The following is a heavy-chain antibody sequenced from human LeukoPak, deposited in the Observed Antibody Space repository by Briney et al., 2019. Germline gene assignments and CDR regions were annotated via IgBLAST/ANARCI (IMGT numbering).Heavy chain of an antibody. CDR2: IWYDGSNK. CDR3: AREEAWHGYCSSTGCYGYGMDV. D-gene: IGHD2-2*01. Sequence: GGSLRLSCAASGFTFSNYAMSWVRQAPGKGLEWVAVIWYDGSNKYYADSVKGRFTISRDNSKNTLYLQMNSLRAEDTAVYYCAREEAWHGYCSSTGCYGYGMDVWGQGTTVTVSS. V-gene: IGHV3-33*08. CDR1: GFTFSNYA. J-gene: IGHJ6*02.